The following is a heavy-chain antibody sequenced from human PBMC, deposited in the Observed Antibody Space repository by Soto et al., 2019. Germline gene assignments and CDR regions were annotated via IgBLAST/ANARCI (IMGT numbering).Heavy chain of an antibody. CDR2: ISAYNGNT. V-gene: IGHV1-18*01. CDR1: GYTFTSYG. D-gene: IGHD2-15*01. CDR3: ARDYRYCSGGSCYSRYYYYYMDV. Sequence: ASVKVSCKASGYTFTSYGISWVRQAPGQGLEWMGGISAYNGNTNYAQKLQGRVTMTTDTSTSTAYMELRSLRSDDTAVYYCARDYRYCSGGSCYSRYYYYYMDVWGKGTTVTVSS. J-gene: IGHJ6*03.